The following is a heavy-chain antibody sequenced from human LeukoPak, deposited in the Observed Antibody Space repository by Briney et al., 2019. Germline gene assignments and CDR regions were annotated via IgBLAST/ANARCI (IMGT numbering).Heavy chain of an antibody. D-gene: IGHD6-19*01. Sequence: PGGSLRLSCVASGFIFTNHWMSWVRQAPGKELEWVANIKEDGREKYYVDSVKGRFTISRDNAKNSLDLQMNNLRAEDTAVYYCATSQTTSGRYGNAFDIWGQGTTVSVSS. V-gene: IGHV3-7*01. CDR1: GFIFTNHW. J-gene: IGHJ3*02. CDR2: IKEDGREK. CDR3: ATSQTTSGRYGNAFDI.